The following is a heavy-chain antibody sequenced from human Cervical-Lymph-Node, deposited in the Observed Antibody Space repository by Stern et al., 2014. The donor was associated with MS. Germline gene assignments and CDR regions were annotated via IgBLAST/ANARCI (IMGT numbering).Heavy chain of an antibody. CDR3: ALSSETSDRWYSLGYDL. V-gene: IGHV1-69*01. Sequence: VQLVQSGAEVTKPGSSVKVSCKASGGTFSKFPSSWVRQAPGQGLEWMGGSFPVFGTPTYSQEFRGRVTITADFSTSTVYMELSSLRSDDTAVYYCALSSETSDRWYSLGYDLWGQGTLVTVSS. D-gene: IGHD6-13*01. CDR1: GGTFSKFP. J-gene: IGHJ5*02. CDR2: SFPVFGTP.